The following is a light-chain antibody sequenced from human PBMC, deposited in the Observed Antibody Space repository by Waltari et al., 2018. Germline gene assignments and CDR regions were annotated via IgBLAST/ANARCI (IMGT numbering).Light chain of an antibody. CDR1: QSVGSY. Sequence: EIVLTQSPATLSLSPGERATLSCRASQSVGSYLGWYQQTPGQAPRLLSSDASNRASGIPARFSGSGSETDFTLTISSLEPEDFAVYYCLQRGNWPETFGQGTKVEIK. CDR2: DAS. J-gene: IGKJ1*01. CDR3: LQRGNWPET. V-gene: IGKV3-11*01.